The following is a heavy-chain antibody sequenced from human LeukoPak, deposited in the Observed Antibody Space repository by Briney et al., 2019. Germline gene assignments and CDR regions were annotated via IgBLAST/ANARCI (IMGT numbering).Heavy chain of an antibody. CDR1: GGSFSGYC. V-gene: IGHV4-34*01. D-gene: IGHD2-15*01. CDR3: ASVRSGGSCYSRIDY. CDR2: INHSGST. J-gene: IGHJ4*02. Sequence: PSETLSLTCAVYGGSFSGYCWSWIRQPPGKGLEWIGEINHSGSTNYNPSLKSRVTISVDTSKNQFSLKLSSVTAADTAVYYCASVRSGGSCYSRIDYWGQGTLVTVSS.